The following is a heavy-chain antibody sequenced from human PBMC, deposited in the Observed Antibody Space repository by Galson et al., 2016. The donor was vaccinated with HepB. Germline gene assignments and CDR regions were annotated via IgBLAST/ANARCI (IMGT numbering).Heavy chain of an antibody. J-gene: IGHJ4*02. CDR1: GFTFNTYT. Sequence: SLRLACAASGFTFNTYTMNWVRPGPGKGLEWVSSVDSTSTYVYYSDSVKGRFAISRDNAKSSVSLQMNSLRAEDTALYYCARAEPYYYGSRHFDSWGQGTLVTVSS. CDR2: VDSTSTYV. V-gene: IGHV3-21*01. D-gene: IGHD3-10*01. CDR3: ARAEPYYYGSRHFDS.